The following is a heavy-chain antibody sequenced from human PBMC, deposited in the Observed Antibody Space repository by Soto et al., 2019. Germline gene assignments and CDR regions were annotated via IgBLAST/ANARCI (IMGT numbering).Heavy chain of an antibody. D-gene: IGHD3-3*01. CDR1: GFTFSSYA. CDR3: AKDVFGVVISPLDY. V-gene: IGHV3-23*01. CDR2: ISGSGGST. J-gene: IGHJ4*02. Sequence: EVQLLESGGGLVQPGGSLRLSCAASGFTFSSYAMSWVRQAPGKGLEWVSAISGSGGSTYYADSVKGRFTISRDNSKNTLYLQVNSLRAEDTAVYYCAKDVFGVVISPLDYWGQGTLVTVSS.